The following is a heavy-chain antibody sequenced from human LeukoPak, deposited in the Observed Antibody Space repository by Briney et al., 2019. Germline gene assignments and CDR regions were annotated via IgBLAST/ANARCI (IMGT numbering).Heavy chain of an antibody. CDR3: ARVRDGYNDAFDI. Sequence: ASLKVSCKASGYTFNGYYIHWVRHAPGQGLEYMGSINLNSGGTNYAQKFQGRVTVTRDTSTSTLYMELSSLRYEDTAIYYCARVRDGYNDAFDIWGQGTMVSVSS. CDR2: INLNSGGT. CDR1: GYTFNGYY. D-gene: IGHD5-24*01. V-gene: IGHV1-2*02. J-gene: IGHJ3*02.